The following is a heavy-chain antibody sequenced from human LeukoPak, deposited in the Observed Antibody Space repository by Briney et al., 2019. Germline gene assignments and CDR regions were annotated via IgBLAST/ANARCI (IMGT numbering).Heavy chain of an antibody. CDR3: ARVDPFDY. D-gene: IGHD3-9*01. J-gene: IGHJ4*02. Sequence: GGSLRLSCAASGFTFSTYSMNWVRQAPGKGLEWVSSISGSSGYIYYADSVKGRFSISRDNAKNSLYLQMTSLRAEDTAIYYCARVDPFDYWGQGTLVIVSS. CDR1: GFTFSTYS. V-gene: IGHV3-21*01. CDR2: ISGSSGYI.